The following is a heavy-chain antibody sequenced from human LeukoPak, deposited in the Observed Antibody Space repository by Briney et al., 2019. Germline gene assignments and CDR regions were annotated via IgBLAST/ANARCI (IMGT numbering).Heavy chain of an antibody. CDR3: ARDDSGRSDRGYSGYDPFDY. J-gene: IGHJ4*02. V-gene: IGHV1-18*01. D-gene: IGHD5-12*01. CDR1: GYTFTSYG. Sequence: ASVKVSCKASGYTFTSYGISWVRQAPGQGLEWMGWISAYNGNTNYAQKLQGRVTMTTDTSTSTAYMELRSLRSDDTAVYYCARDDSGRSDRGYSGYDPFDYWGQGTLVTVSS. CDR2: ISAYNGNT.